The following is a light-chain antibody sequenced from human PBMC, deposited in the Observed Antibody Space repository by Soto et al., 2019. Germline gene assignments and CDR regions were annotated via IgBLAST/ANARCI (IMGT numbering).Light chain of an antibody. J-gene: IGKJ5*01. CDR3: QQYDNLPIA. CDR2: DVS. Sequence: DIQMTQSPSTLSASIGDRVTITCRASDIISSSLAWYQQKPGKAPELLIYDVSNLESGVPSRFSGSGSGTDFTFTISSLQPEDIATYYCQQYDNLPIAFGQGTRLEIK. V-gene: IGKV1-5*01. CDR1: DIISSS.